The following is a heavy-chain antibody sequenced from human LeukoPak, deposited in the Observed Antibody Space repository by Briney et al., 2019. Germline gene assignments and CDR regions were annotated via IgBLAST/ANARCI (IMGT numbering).Heavy chain of an antibody. D-gene: IGHD3-10*01. CDR1: GASISSGSYY. Sequence: SETLSLTCTVSGASISSGSYYWSWIRQPAGKGLEWIGRIYTSGSTNYNPSLKSRVTISVDTSKNQFSLKLSSVTAADTAVYYCARAGRVRGVLTYYYYHMDVWGKGTTVTISS. CDR3: ARAGRVRGVLTYYYYHMDV. CDR2: IYTSGST. V-gene: IGHV4-61*02. J-gene: IGHJ6*03.